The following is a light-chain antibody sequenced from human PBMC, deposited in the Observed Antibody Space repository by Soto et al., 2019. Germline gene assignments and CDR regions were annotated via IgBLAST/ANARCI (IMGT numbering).Light chain of an antibody. Sequence: QSALTQPHSVSGSPGQSVTISCSGTSSDVGHYNFVSWYQHHPGKAPKLLIYDVTTRPSGVPDRFSGSKSGNTASLTISGLQAEDEADFFCCSYAGSYPWVFGGGTKLTVL. CDR2: DVT. CDR1: SSDVGHYNF. J-gene: IGLJ3*02. V-gene: IGLV2-11*01. CDR3: CSYAGSYPWV.